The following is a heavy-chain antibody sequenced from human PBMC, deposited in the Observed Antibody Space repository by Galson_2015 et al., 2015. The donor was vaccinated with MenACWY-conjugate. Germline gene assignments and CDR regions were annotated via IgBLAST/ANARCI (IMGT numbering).Heavy chain of an antibody. V-gene: IGHV3-7*03. J-gene: IGHJ4*02. CDR1: GFTFSNYW. Sequence: SLRLSCAASGFTFSNYWVSWVRQAPGKGLEWVAHTNEKGDDIYYVDSVKGRFTMSRDNAKSSLFLQMINLRAEDTAVYYCASWWGGSGMFIPVHNFDSWGQGTLVTVPS. D-gene: IGHD3-10*01. CDR3: ASWWGGSGMFIPVHNFDS. CDR2: TNEKGDDI.